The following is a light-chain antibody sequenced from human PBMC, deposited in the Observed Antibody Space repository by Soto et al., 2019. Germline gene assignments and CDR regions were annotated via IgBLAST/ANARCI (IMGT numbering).Light chain of an antibody. V-gene: IGKV3-15*01. CDR3: QQHNNWPPVFT. J-gene: IGKJ3*01. CDR1: QSVSSN. CDR2: GAS. Sequence: EIVMSQSPATLSVSPGETATLSCRASQSVSSNLVWYQQKPGQAPRLLIYGASTRATGIPVRFSGSGSGTEFTLTISSLQSEDFAVYYCQQHNNWPPVFTFGPGTIVDIK.